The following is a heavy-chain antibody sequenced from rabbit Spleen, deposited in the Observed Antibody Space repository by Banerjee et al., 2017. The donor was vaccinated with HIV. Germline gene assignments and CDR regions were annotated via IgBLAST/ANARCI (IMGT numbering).Heavy chain of an antibody. V-gene: IGHV1S45*01. D-gene: IGHD4-2*01. Sequence: QEQLAESGGDLVKPGASLTVTCKASGLDFSSSYWICWVRQAPGKGLEWIACIDVGESGSTYYASWAKGRFTISKTASTTVTLQMTSLTAADTATYFCARDPAGREDFNLWGPGTLGTVS. J-gene: IGHJ4*01. CDR3: ARDPAGREDFNL. CDR2: IDVGESGST. CDR1: GLDFSSSYW.